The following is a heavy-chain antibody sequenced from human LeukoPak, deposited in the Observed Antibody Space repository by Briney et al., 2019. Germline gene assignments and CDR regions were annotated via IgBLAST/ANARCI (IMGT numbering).Heavy chain of an antibody. J-gene: IGHJ4*02. CDR1: GFTFSSYS. D-gene: IGHD2-2*03. Sequence: GGSLRLSCAASGFTFSSYSMNWVRQAPGKGLEWVSYISSSSSTIYYADSVKGRFTISRDNAKNSLYLQMNSLRAEDTAVYYCATIPQLDFDYWGQGTLVTVSS. V-gene: IGHV3-48*01. CDR3: ATIPQLDFDY. CDR2: ISSSSSTI.